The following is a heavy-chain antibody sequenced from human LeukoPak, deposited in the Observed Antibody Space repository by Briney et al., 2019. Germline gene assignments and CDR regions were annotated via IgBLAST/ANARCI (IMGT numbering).Heavy chain of an antibody. CDR1: GGSISSYY. D-gene: IGHD3-10*01. CDR2: IYTSGST. CDR3: AREYGSGSYWASPFDY. V-gene: IGHV4-4*07. J-gene: IGHJ4*02. Sequence: SETLSLTCTVSGGSISSYYWSWIRQPVGKGLEWIGRIYTSGSTNYNPSLKSRVTMSVDTSKNQFSLKLSSVTAADTAVYYCAREYGSGSYWASPFDYWGQGTLVTVSS.